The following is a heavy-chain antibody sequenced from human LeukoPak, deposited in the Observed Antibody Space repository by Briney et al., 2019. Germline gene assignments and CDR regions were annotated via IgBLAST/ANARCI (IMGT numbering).Heavy chain of an antibody. CDR1: GFTFSNYG. V-gene: IGHV3-23*01. Sequence: GGSLRLSCAASGFTFSNYGMSWVRQAPGKGLEWVSAVSGNGGSSFYADSVKGRFTISRDNAKNSLYLQMNSLRAEDTAVYYCARDPGGNSSGSDWGQGTLVTVSS. J-gene: IGHJ4*02. CDR3: ARDPGGNSSGSD. D-gene: IGHD4-23*01. CDR2: VSGNGGSS.